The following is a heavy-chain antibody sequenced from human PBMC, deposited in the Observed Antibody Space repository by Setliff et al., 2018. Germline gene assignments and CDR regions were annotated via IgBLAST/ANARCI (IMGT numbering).Heavy chain of an antibody. V-gene: IGHV4-34*01. CDR1: GESFSNNY. D-gene: IGHD3-9*01. J-gene: IGHJ4*02. CDR3: TRERYFDWFFEY. CDR2: SNHGGST. Sequence: SETLSLTCSVYGESFSNNYWSWIRQTPGKGLEWIGESNHGGSTSYHPSLKSRLTMSVDTSKNQFSLKLSSVTAADTAVYYCTRERYFDWFFEYWGQGTLVTVSS.